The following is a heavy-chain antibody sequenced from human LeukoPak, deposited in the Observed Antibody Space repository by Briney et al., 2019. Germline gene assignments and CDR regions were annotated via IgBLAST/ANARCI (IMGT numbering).Heavy chain of an antibody. D-gene: IGHD3-10*01. Sequence: SETLSLTCTVSNFSISSGYYWGWIRQSPGKGLEWIGRIYHGGSTYYNPSLKSRVTISVDTSKNQFSLKLSSVTAADTAVYYCARQYYYGSGSYWLDYYYMDVWGKGTTVTISS. CDR2: IYHGGST. CDR1: NFSISSGYY. CDR3: ARQYYYGSGSYWLDYYYMDV. V-gene: IGHV4-38-2*02. J-gene: IGHJ6*03.